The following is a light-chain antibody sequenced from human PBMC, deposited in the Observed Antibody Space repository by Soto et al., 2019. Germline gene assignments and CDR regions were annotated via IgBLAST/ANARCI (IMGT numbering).Light chain of an antibody. CDR3: QQYDKWPRT. CDR2: GAS. J-gene: IGKJ1*01. V-gene: IGKV3D-15*01. CDR1: QSVSRN. Sequence: VMTQAPATLSVSPGERATLSCGASQSVSRNYLAWYQQKPGQAPRLLIYGASSRATGIPDRFSGGGSGAEYTLTISSLQSEDFAVYYCQQYDKWPRTFGQGTKVDI.